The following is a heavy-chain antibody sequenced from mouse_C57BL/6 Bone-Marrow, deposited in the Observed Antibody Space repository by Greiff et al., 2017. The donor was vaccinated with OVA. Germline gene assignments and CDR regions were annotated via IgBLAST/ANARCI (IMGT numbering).Heavy chain of an antibody. CDR1: GYTFTSSW. Sequence: QVQLQQPGAELVKPGASVKMSCKASGYTFTSSWITWVKQRPGQGLEWIGDIYPGSGSTNYNEKFTSKATLTVDTSSSTAYMQLSSLTSEDSAVYYCARGLYDGYLGGNAMDYWGQGTSVTVSS. CDR2: IYPGSGST. CDR3: ARGLYDGYLGGNAMDY. D-gene: IGHD2-3*01. V-gene: IGHV1-55*01. J-gene: IGHJ4*01.